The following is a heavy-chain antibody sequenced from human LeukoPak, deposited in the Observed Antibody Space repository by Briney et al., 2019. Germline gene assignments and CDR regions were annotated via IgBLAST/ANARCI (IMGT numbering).Heavy chain of an antibody. CDR2: ISAYNGNT. CDR3: ARDLFGVVASYYMDG. D-gene: IGHD3-22*01. J-gene: IGHJ6*03. V-gene: IGHV1-18*01. CDR1: GYTFTSYG. Sequence: ASVKVSCKASGYTFTSYGISWVRQAPGQGLEWMGWISAYNGNTNYAQKLQGRATMTTDTSTSTAYMELRSLRSDDTAVYYCARDLFGVVASYYMDGWGKGTTGTVSS.